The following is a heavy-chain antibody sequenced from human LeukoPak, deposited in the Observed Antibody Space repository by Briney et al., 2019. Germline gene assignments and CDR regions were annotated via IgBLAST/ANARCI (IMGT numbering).Heavy chain of an antibody. J-gene: IGHJ4*02. CDR1: GGSISSGSYY. D-gene: IGHD5-24*01. Sequence: SETLSLTCTVSGGSISSGSYYWSWIRQPAGKGLEWIGRIYTSGSTNYNPSLKSRVTISVDTSKNQFSLKLSSVTAADTAVYYCARHRSGWLQSSFDYWGQGTLVTVSS. V-gene: IGHV4-61*02. CDR3: ARHRSGWLQSSFDY. CDR2: IYTSGST.